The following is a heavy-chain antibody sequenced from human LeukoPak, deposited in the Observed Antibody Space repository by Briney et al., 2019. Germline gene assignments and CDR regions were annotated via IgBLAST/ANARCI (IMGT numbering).Heavy chain of an antibody. CDR3: AKGSGIPGALVSFDY. Sequence: GGSLRLSCAASGLTFSRYAMSWVRQAPGKGLAWVSVIGGSGGSTYYADSVKGRFTISRDNSMHTLYLQMNSLRGEDTAVYYCAKGSGIPGALVSFDYWGQGTLVAVSS. J-gene: IGHJ4*02. D-gene: IGHD1-26*01. CDR1: GLTFSRYA. V-gene: IGHV3-23*01. CDR2: IGGSGGST.